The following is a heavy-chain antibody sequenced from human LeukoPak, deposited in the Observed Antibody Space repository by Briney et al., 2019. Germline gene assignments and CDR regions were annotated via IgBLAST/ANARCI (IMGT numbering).Heavy chain of an antibody. V-gene: IGHV4-34*01. CDR3: ARGIDAYKGGNY. D-gene: IGHD5-24*01. CDR1: AGSFSNYY. J-gene: IGHJ4*02. CDR2: IHPSGST. Sequence: SSETLSLTCAVFAGSFSNYYWSCIRQSPGKGLEWIGEIHPSGSTYYNPSLESRVSISVDTSKSQFSLKLTSVTAADTALYFCARGIDAYKGGNYWGQGTLVTVSS.